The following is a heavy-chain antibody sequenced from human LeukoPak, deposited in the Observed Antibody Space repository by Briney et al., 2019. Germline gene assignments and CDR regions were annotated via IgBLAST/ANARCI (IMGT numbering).Heavy chain of an antibody. CDR2: INTDGSST. J-gene: IGHJ4*02. CDR3: ARGSRYSSSWRALDY. V-gene: IGHV3-74*01. D-gene: IGHD6-13*01. CDR1: GFTFSSYW. Sequence: GGSLRLSCAASGFTFSSYWMHWVRRAPGKGLVWVSRINTDGSSTSYADSVKGRFTISRDNAKNTLYLQMNSLRAEDTAVYYCARGSRYSSSWRALDYWGQGTLVTVSS.